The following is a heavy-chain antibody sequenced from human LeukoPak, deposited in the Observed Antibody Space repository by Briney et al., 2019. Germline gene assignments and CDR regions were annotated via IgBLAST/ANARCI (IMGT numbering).Heavy chain of an antibody. J-gene: IGHJ4*02. V-gene: IGHV3-23*01. Sequence: PGGSLRLSCAASGFTFSSYAMSWVRQAPGKVLDWVSAISGSGGSTYYADSVKGRFTISRDNSKNTLYLQMNSLRAEDTAVYYCAKDFRYSGSYYSDYWGQGTLVTVSS. CDR2: ISGSGGST. D-gene: IGHD1-26*01. CDR1: GFTFSSYA. CDR3: AKDFRYSGSYYSDY.